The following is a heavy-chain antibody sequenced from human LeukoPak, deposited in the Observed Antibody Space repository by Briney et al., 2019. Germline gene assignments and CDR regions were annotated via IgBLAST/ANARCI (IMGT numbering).Heavy chain of an antibody. J-gene: IGHJ4*02. Sequence: GESLKISCKGSGYRFTSSWLGWVRPVPGKGLEWMGIIYPGDSDTRYSPSFQGQVTISADKSISTAYLQWSSLKASDTAMYYCARQGLGSGSYYRPNFDYWGQGTLVTVSS. CDR3: ARQGLGSGSYYRPNFDY. V-gene: IGHV5-51*01. CDR2: IYPGDSDT. CDR1: GYRFTSSW. D-gene: IGHD3-10*01.